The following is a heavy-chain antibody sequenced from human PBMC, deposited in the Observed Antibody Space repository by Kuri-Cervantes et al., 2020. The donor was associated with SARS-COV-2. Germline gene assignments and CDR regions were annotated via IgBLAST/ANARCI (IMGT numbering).Heavy chain of an antibody. V-gene: IGHV3-15*01. Sequence: LSLTCGASGLTFYEVWISGVRPAPGKGLEWIGRMKGKSDGGTTDYATAAEGRCIISRDDPQNTVSLQMNRLKTDDPGVYYCTTEPWEGKNDYWRYPMATRATYYCMDVWGPGTTVTVSS. CDR1: GLTFYEVW. CDR3: TTEPWEGKNDYWRYPMATRATYYCMDV. CDR2: MKGKSDGGTT. D-gene: IGHD3-3*01. J-gene: IGHJ6*02.